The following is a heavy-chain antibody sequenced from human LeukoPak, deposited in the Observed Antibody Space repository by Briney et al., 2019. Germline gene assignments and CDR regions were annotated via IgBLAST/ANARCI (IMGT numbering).Heavy chain of an antibody. CDR3: ARPRLPGLFDY. Sequence: SETLSLTCTVSGGSISSSSYYWGWIRQPPGKGLEWIGSIYYSGSTYYNPSLKSRVTISVDTSKNQFSLKLSSVTAADTAVYYCARPRLPGLFDYWGQGTLVTVSS. J-gene: IGHJ4*02. V-gene: IGHV4-39*01. CDR1: GGSISSSSYY. D-gene: IGHD2-15*01. CDR2: IYYSGST.